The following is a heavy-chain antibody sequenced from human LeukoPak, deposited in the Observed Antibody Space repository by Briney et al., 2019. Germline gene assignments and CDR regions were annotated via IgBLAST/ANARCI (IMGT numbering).Heavy chain of an antibody. D-gene: IGHD2-21*01. CDR3: ARKNGRLPLSGYFDY. CDR1: GFTFSRYT. V-gene: IGHV4-59*01. J-gene: IGHJ4*02. Sequence: GSLRLSCAGSGFTFSRYTFNWVRQAPGRGLEWIGYIYYSGSTNYNPSLKSRVTISVDTSKNQFSLKLSSVTAADTAVYYYARKNGRLPLSGYFDYWGQGTLVTVSS. CDR2: IYYSGST.